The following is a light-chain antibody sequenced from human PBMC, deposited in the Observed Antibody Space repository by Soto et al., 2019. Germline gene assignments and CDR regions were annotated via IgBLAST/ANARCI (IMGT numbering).Light chain of an antibody. Sequence: DIVMTQSPDSLAVSLGERATINCKSSQSVLYSSNNKNYLAWYQQKPGQPPKLLIYWASTRESGVPDRFSGSGSGPDFPLPTSSLQAEDVAVYYCQQYYSTPPWTFGQGTKVEIK. CDR3: QQYYSTPPWT. CDR2: WAS. J-gene: IGKJ1*01. CDR1: QSVLYSSNNKNY. V-gene: IGKV4-1*01.